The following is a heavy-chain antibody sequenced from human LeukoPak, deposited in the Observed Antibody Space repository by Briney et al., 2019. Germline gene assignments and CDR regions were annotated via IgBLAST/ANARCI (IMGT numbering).Heavy chain of an antibody. V-gene: IGHV3-49*04. CDR3: TVFVY. CDR2: ITSKDNGGTT. J-gene: IGHJ4*02. Sequence: GGSLRLSCTASGFSFSDYGLSWVRQAPGKGLEWVGFITSKDNGGTTVYAASVKGRFTISRDNSKSIAYLQMNSLKIEDTALYYCTVFVYWGQGTLVTVSS. CDR1: GFSFSDYG.